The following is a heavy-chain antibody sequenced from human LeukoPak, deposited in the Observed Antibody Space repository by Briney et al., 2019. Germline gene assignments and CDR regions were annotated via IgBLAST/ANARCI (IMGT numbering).Heavy chain of an antibody. Sequence: GGSLRLSCAASGFTFDDYTMHWVRQAPGKGLEWVSLISWDGGSTYYADPVKGRFTISRDNSKNSLYLQMNSLRTEDTALYYCAKDAGYCSGGSCYDIFDYWGQGTLVTVSS. V-gene: IGHV3-43*01. D-gene: IGHD2-15*01. CDR2: ISWDGGST. CDR1: GFTFDDYT. CDR3: AKDAGYCSGGSCYDIFDY. J-gene: IGHJ4*02.